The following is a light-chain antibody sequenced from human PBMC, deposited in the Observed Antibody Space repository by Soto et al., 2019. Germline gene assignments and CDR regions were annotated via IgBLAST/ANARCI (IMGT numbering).Light chain of an antibody. CDR3: QHYGYSLWT. V-gene: IGKV3-15*01. CDR2: GSS. CDR1: QSVSNN. J-gene: IGKJ1*01. Sequence: EIVMTQSPATLSVSPGERVTLSCRASQSVSNNLVWYQQKPGQAPRLLMYGSSIRATGIPARFSGSGSGTEFTLTITRLEPEDFAVYYCQHYGYSLWTFGQGTKVDIK.